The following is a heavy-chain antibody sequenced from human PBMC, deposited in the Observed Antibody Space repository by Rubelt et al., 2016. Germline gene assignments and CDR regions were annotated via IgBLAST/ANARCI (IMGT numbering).Heavy chain of an antibody. Sequence: QVQLVQSGAEVKKPGASVKVSCKASGYTFTSYAMHWVRQAPGQRLEWMGWINAGNGNTKYSQKFQGRVTSTRDTSASTAYMELSSRGSEDTAVYYCARVIWGSGWSNNWFDPWGQGTLVTVSS. CDR1: GYTFTSYA. V-gene: IGHV1-3*01. CDR3: ARVIWGSGWSNNWFDP. CDR2: INAGNGNT. J-gene: IGHJ5*02. D-gene: IGHD6-19*01.